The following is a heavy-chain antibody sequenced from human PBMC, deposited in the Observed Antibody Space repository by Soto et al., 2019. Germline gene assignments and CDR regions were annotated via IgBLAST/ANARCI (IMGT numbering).Heavy chain of an antibody. Sequence: ESLKISCKTSGYSFISYWVAWVRQKPGKGLEWMGTFYPGDSTSTYSPSFQGQVTISVDKSISTAYLHLSSLKASDTAMYYCARIIGYCRNNDCSWTFDIWGQGTTVTVSS. J-gene: IGHJ3*02. D-gene: IGHD2-2*03. CDR3: ARIIGYCRNNDCSWTFDI. CDR2: FYPGDSTS. V-gene: IGHV5-51*01. CDR1: GYSFISYW.